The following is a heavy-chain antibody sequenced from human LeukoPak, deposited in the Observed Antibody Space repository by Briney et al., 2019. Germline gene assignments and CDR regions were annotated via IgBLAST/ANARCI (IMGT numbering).Heavy chain of an antibody. D-gene: IGHD3-22*01. Sequence: GGSLRLSCATSGFTFSNAWMNWVRQAPGKGLEWVGRIRSNSDGGTIDYAAPVKGRFTLSRDDSKTTLYLQMNSLQTEDTAVYYCATDFYDGTWGQGTLVTVSS. CDR2: IRSNSDGGTI. V-gene: IGHV3-15*07. CDR1: GFTFSNAW. CDR3: ATDFYDGT. J-gene: IGHJ5*02.